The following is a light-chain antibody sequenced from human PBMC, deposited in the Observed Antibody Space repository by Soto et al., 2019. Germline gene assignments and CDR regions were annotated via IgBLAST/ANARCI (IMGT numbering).Light chain of an antibody. V-gene: IGKV3-20*01. Sequence: EIVLTQSPGTLSLSPGERVTLSCRASQSVSSSYLAWYQQKPGQAPRLLIYGASSRATGIPDRFSASGSGTDFTLTISRLEPEDFAVYYCQQYGSSPYTFGQGTKVDIK. J-gene: IGKJ2*01. CDR1: QSVSSSY. CDR2: GAS. CDR3: QQYGSSPYT.